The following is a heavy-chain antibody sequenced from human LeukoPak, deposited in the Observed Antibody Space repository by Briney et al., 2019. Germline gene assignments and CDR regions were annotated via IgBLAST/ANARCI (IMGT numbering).Heavy chain of an antibody. CDR3: ARGRRYYDSSGYSPFDY. D-gene: IGHD3-22*01. CDR1: GFSFSNAW. Sequence: GSLRLSCVASGFSFSNAWMNWVRQPPGKGLEWIGEINHSGSTNYNPSLKSRVTISVDTSKNQFSLKLSSVTAADTAVYYCARGRRYYDSSGYSPFDYWGQGTLVTVSS. CDR2: INHSGST. J-gene: IGHJ4*02. V-gene: IGHV4-34*01.